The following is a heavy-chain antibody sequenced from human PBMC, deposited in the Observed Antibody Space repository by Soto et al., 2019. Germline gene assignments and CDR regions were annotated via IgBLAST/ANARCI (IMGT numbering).Heavy chain of an antibody. D-gene: IGHD3-9*01. CDR1: NETLTTYG. CDR2: VSGYSGHS. CDR3: ARDISSSGYSYGMDV. Sequence: QVHLVQSGAEVKKPGASVKVSCKASNETLTTYGISWVRQAPGQGLEWMGWVSGYSGHSSSAQEFQARDIMTTDTSTKTAYMELRSLTSDDSTVYFCARDISSSGYSYGMDVWGQWTTVTVSS. V-gene: IGHV1-18*01. J-gene: IGHJ6*02.